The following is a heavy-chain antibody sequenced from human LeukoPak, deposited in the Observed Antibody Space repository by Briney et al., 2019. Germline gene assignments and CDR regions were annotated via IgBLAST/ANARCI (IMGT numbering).Heavy chain of an antibody. CDR3: ARDTYYYDSSGYYYVGSFDI. CDR1: GYTFTGYY. Sequence: ASVKVSCKASGYTFTGYYMHWVRQARGQGLEWMGSINPNSGGTNYAQKFQGRVTMTRDTSISTAYMELSRLRSDDTAVYYCARDTYYYDSSGYYYVGSFDIWGQGTMVTVSS. D-gene: IGHD3-22*01. V-gene: IGHV1-2*02. CDR2: INPNSGGT. J-gene: IGHJ3*02.